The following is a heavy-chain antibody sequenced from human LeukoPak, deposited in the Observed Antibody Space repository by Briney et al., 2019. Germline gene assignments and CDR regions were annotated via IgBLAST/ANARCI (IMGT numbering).Heavy chain of an antibody. CDR1: GFTFSSYE. J-gene: IGHJ6*03. D-gene: IGHD3-9*01. Sequence: PGGSLRLSCAASGFTFSSYEMNWVRQAPGKGLEWVSYISSSGSTIYYADSVKGRFTISRDNAKNSLYLQMNSLRAEDTAVYYCARGFSHWFYYYYYMDVWGKGTTVTVSS. CDR3: ARGFSHWFYYYYYMDV. CDR2: ISSSGSTI. V-gene: IGHV3-48*03.